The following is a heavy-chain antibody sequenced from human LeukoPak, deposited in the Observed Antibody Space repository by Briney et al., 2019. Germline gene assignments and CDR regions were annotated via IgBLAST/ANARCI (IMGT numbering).Heavy chain of an antibody. Sequence: PSETLSLTCAVSGGSISSGGYSWSWIRQPPGKGLEWIGYIYHSGSTYYNPCLKSRVTISVDRSKNQFSLKLSSVTAADTAVYYCARERRYSSGWYFDYWGQGTLVTVSS. V-gene: IGHV4-30-2*01. D-gene: IGHD6-19*01. CDR2: IYHSGST. J-gene: IGHJ4*02. CDR1: GGSISSGGYS. CDR3: ARERRYSSGWYFDY.